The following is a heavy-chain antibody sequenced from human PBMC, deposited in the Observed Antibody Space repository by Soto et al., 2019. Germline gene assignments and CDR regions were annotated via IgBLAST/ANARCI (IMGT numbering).Heavy chain of an antibody. D-gene: IGHD6-13*01. J-gene: IGHJ4*02. Sequence: GASLKISCKGSGYTFTDYWIGWVRQLPGKGLEWMGIIYPGDHETRYSPSFHGKVTISADRSINTAYLQWNSLEASDTAFYFCARSPRSSPYFDYWGQGALVTVSS. V-gene: IGHV5-51*01. CDR2: IYPGDHET. CDR1: GYTFTDYW. CDR3: ARSPRSSPYFDY.